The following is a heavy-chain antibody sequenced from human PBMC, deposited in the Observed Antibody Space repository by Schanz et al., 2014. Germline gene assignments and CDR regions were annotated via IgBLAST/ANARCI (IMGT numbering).Heavy chain of an antibody. Sequence: QVQLQQWGAGLLKPSETLSLTCAFSGGSFSGYWWTWVRQSPGKGLEWIGEVNHGGYTNYNPSLKSGATLSVDRSKKQFSLRLSSVTAADTAAYYCATWSGTRLFHNWGQGTLVTVSS. J-gene: IGHJ4*02. D-gene: IGHD1-7*01. CDR2: VNHGGYT. V-gene: IGHV4-34*01. CDR1: GGSFSGYW. CDR3: ATWSGTRLFHN.